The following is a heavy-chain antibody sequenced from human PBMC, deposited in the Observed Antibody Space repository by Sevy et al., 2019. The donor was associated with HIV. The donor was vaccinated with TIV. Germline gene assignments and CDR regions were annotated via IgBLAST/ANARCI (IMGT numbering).Heavy chain of an antibody. CDR3: ARWDYGDYVRWFDP. Sequence: ASLKVSCKASGGIFRSYGISWVRQASGQGLEWMGGIIPMFGTADYAQKFQGRVTITADESTSTAYMYLSSLRSEDTAVYYCARWDYGDYVRWFDPWGQGTLVTVSS. V-gene: IGHV1-69*13. CDR2: IIPMFGTA. CDR1: GGIFRSYG. D-gene: IGHD4-17*01. J-gene: IGHJ5*02.